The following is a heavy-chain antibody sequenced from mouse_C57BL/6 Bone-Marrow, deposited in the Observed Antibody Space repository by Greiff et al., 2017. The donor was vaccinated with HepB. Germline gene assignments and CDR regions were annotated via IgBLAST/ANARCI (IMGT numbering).Heavy chain of an antibody. CDR1: GFTFSSYG. Sequence: EVQGVESGGDLVKPGGSLKLSCAASGFTFSSYGMSWVRQTPDKRLEWVATISSGGSYTYYPDSVKGRFTISRDNAKNTLYLQMSSLKSEDTAMYYCARGDYYGSRSFDYWGQGTTLTVSS. J-gene: IGHJ2*01. CDR2: ISSGGSYT. CDR3: ARGDYYGSRSFDY. D-gene: IGHD1-1*01. V-gene: IGHV5-6*01.